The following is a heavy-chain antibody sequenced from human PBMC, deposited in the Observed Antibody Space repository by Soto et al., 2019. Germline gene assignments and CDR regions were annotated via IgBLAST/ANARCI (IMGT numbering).Heavy chain of an antibody. CDR1: GFTFSSYA. V-gene: IGHV3-30*04. CDR3: AKVTGYCSSSSCRRDYYYYYGMDV. J-gene: IGHJ6*02. CDR2: ISYDGSDK. D-gene: IGHD2-2*01. Sequence: QVQLVESGGGVVQPGRSLRLSCAASGFTFSSYAMHWVRQAPGKGLEWVAVISYDGSDKYYADSVKGRFSISRDNSKNTLYLQMNSLRPEDTAVYYCAKVTGYCSSSSCRRDYYYYYGMDVWGQGTTVTVSS.